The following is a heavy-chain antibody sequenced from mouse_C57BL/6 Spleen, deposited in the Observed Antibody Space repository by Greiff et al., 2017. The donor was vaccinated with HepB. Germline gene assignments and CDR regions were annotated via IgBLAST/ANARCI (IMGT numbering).Heavy chain of an antibody. V-gene: IGHV2-5*01. CDR2: IWRGGST. J-gene: IGHJ1*03. D-gene: IGHD1-1*01. CDR1: GFSLTSYG. CDR3: AKKGAYYGSSPGYFDV. Sequence: VQLQQSGPGLVQPSQSLSITCTVSGFSLTSYGVHWVRQSPGKGLEWLGVIWRGGSTDYNAAFMSRLSITKDNSKSQVFFKMNSLQADDTTIYYCAKKGAYYGSSPGYFDVWGTGTTVTVSS.